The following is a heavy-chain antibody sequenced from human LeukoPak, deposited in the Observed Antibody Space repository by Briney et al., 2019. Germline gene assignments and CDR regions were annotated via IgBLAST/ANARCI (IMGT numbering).Heavy chain of an antibody. CDR3: ARRMDTAKSFDY. V-gene: IGHV5-51*01. CDR1: GYSFTSYW. J-gene: IGHJ4*02. Sequence: GESLKISFKGSGYSFTSYWIGWVRQMPGKGLEWMGIIYPDDSDTRYSPSFQGQVTISADKSISTAYLQWSSLKAPDTAMYYCARRMDTAKSFDYWGQGTLVTVSS. D-gene: IGHD5-18*01. CDR2: IYPDDSDT.